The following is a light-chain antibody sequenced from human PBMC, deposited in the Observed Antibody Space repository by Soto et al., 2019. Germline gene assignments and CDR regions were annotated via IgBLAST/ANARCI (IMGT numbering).Light chain of an antibody. V-gene: IGKV3-15*01. CDR1: QSVSSN. CDR3: QQYNNWPPTWT. J-gene: IGKJ1*01. Sequence: EIVMTQSPATLSVSPGERATLSCRVSQSVSSNLAWYQQKPGQPPRLLIYGASTRATGIPARFTGSGSGTEFTLTISSLQSEDFAVYYCQQYNNWPPTWTFGQGTKVEIK. CDR2: GAS.